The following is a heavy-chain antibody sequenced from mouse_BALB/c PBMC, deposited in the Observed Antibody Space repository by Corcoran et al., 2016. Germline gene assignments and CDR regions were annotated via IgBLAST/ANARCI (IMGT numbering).Heavy chain of an antibody. CDR1: GYTFTNYG. CDR3: ARRATFSFDY. D-gene: IGHD3-1*01. J-gene: IGHJ2*01. V-gene: IGHV9-3-1*01. Sequence: QIQLVQSGPELKKPGETVKISCKASGYTFTNYGMNWVKQAPGKGLKWMGWINTYTGEQTYVDDFKGRFAFSLETSASTAYLQINNLKNEDTATYFCARRATFSFDYWGQGTTLTVSS. CDR2: INTYTGEQ.